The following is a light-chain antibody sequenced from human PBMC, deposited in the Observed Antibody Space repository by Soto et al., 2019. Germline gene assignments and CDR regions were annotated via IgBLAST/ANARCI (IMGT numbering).Light chain of an antibody. J-gene: IGLJ1*01. CDR1: SSDVGGYNY. V-gene: IGLV2-14*01. CDR2: GDT. Sequence: QSALTQPPSVSGSPGQSITISCTGTSSDVGGYNYVSWYQQHPGIAPQLLIYGDTNRPPGVFTRFSGSKTGNTASLTISGLHYDDEADYHCSSSTSASPLLYVFGTGTKLTVL. CDR3: SSSTSASPLLYV.